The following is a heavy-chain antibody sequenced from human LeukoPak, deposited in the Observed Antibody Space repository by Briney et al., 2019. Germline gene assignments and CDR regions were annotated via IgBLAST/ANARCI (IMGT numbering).Heavy chain of an antibody. CDR1: VGYLRGYF. CDR3: ARGTVYGVATKWFGP. Sequence: SETLSLTCTVPVGYLRGYFWSWLRQPPGKGVEWIGYIYYSGTTNYNPSLKSRLTISLDTPNNQFSLKLSSVTAADSAVCYCARGTVYGVATKWFGPWGQGTLVTVSS. J-gene: IGHJ5*02. D-gene: IGHD3-3*01. CDR2: IYYSGTT. V-gene: IGHV4-59*01.